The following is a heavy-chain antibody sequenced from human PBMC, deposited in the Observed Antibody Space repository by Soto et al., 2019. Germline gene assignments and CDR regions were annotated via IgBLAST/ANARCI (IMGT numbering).Heavy chain of an antibody. Sequence: QVQLVQSGAEVKKPGSSVKVSCKASGGTFSRYGINWVRQAPGHGLEWMGGIIPLFGTANYAQKFQGRVTITADESTSTAHTELRSLRSEDTAVYYCARDYGHDCSGGNCYFYFWGQGTLVTVSS. J-gene: IGHJ4*02. CDR1: GGTFSRYG. V-gene: IGHV1-69*01. CDR3: ARDYGHDCSGGNCYFYF. D-gene: IGHD2-15*01. CDR2: IIPLFGTA.